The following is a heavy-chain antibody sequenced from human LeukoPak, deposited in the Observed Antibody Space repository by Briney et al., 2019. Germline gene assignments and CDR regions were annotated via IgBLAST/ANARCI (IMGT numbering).Heavy chain of an antibody. CDR1: GFTFSSYW. CDR2: INSDGSST. Sequence: GGSLRLSCAASGFTFSSYWMHWVRQAPGKGLVWVSRINSDGSSTSYADSVKGRFTISRDNAKNALYLQMNSLRAEDTAEYYCARDKIVGATYFDYWGQGTLVTVSS. V-gene: IGHV3-74*01. D-gene: IGHD1-26*01. CDR3: ARDKIVGATYFDY. J-gene: IGHJ4*02.